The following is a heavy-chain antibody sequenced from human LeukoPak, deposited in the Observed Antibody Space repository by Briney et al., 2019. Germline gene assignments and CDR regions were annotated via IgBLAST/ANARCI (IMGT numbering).Heavy chain of an antibody. CDR1: GGSISSGGYY. V-gene: IGHV4-30-2*01. CDR2: IYHSGST. Sequence: PSETLSLTCTVSGGSISSGGYYWSWIRQPPGKGLEWIGYIYHSGSTYYNPSLKSRVTISVDRSKNQFSLKLSSVTAADTAVYYCASRNCTNGVCYFDYWGQGTLVTVSS. J-gene: IGHJ4*02. D-gene: IGHD2-8*01. CDR3: ASRNCTNGVCYFDY.